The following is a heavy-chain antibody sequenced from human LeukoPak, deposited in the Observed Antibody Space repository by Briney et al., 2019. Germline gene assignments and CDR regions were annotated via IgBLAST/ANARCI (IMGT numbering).Heavy chain of an antibody. CDR1: GFTFSSYS. CDR2: ISSSSSYI. V-gene: IGHV3-21*01. CDR3: ARERDYYGSGSHGY. J-gene: IGHJ4*02. D-gene: IGHD3-10*01. Sequence: GGSLRLSCAASGFTFSSYSMNWVRQAPGKGLEWVSSISSSSSYIYYADSVKGRFTISRDNAKKSLYLQMNSLRAEDTAVYYCARERDYYGSGSHGYWGQGTLVTVSS.